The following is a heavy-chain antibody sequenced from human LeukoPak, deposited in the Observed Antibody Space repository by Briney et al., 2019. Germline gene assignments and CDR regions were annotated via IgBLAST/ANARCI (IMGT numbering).Heavy chain of an antibody. Sequence: PSETLSLTCTVSGDSFSYFYWSWIRQPPGKGLEWIGYIYTSGSTNYNPSLKSRVTISVDTSKNQFSLKLSSVTAADTAVYYCARVTGYMTEDYFDYWGQGTLITVSS. J-gene: IGHJ4*02. CDR2: IYTSGST. CDR1: GDSFSYFY. D-gene: IGHD6-13*01. CDR3: ARVTGYMTEDYFDY. V-gene: IGHV4-4*08.